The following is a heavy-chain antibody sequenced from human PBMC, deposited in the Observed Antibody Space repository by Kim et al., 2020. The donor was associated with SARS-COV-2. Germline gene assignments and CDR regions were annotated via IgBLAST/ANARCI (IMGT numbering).Heavy chain of an antibody. CDR1: GFTFSNYE. D-gene: IGHD2-8*02. J-gene: IGHJ4*02. CDR2: ITSSGTGI. Sequence: GGSLRLSCAASGFTFSNYEMNWVRQAPGKGLEWVSYITSSGTGIYHADSVKGRFTISRDNAKNSLYLQMNSLRVEDTALYYCARCPTGRRVDYWGQGTLVTVSS. CDR3: ARCPTGRRVDY. V-gene: IGHV3-48*03.